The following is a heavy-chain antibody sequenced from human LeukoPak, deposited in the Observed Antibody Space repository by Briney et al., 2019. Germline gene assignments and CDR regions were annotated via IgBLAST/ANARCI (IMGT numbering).Heavy chain of an antibody. CDR1: GFTFSSHW. CDR3: ARGSGIITGIDE. V-gene: IGHV3-74*01. J-gene: IGHJ4*02. CDR2: IKDDGSHT. D-gene: IGHD6-25*01. Sequence: GGSLRLSCAASGFTFSSHWMHWVRQAPGEGLVWVSRIKDDGSHTNYADSVKGRFTISRDNANNTLSLQMNSLRAEDTAVYYCARGSGIITGIDEWGQGTLVTVSS.